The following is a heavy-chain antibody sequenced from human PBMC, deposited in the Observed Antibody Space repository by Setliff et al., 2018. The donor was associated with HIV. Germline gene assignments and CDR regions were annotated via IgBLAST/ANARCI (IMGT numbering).Heavy chain of an antibody. J-gene: IGHJ4*02. CDR1: GDSISSNY. D-gene: IGHD6-13*01. CDR3: ARGVAAAGL. V-gene: IGHV4-59*12. CDR2: IYYSGNT. Sequence: PSETLSLTCTVSGDSISSNYWSWIRQPPGKGLEWIGYIYYSGNTNYNPSLKSRVTISVDTSKNQFSLKLSSVTAADTAAYYCARGVAAAGLWGQGTLVTVSS.